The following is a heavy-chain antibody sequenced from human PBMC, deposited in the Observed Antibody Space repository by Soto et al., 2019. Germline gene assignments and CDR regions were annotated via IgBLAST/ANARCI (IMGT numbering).Heavy chain of an antibody. J-gene: IGHJ4*02. CDR2: ISSSSSTI. V-gene: IGHV3-48*01. CDR1: GFTFNNYS. Sequence: EVQLVEPGGGLVQPGGSLRLSCAASGFTFNNYSMNWVRQAPGKGLEWGSYISSSSSTIYSADSVKGRFTISRDHAKNSPYLQMNRLRAEDTAVSYFASDKGRSPLDYWGQGTLVTISS. CDR3: ASDKGRSPLDY. D-gene: IGHD2-15*01.